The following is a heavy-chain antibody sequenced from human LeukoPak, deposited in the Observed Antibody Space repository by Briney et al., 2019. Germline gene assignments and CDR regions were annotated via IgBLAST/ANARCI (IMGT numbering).Heavy chain of an antibody. D-gene: IGHD6-6*01. CDR1: GGSISSGDYY. CDR2: IYYSGST. CDR3: ARVGEYSSSPLDY. J-gene: IGHJ4*02. Sequence: PSETLSLTCTVSGGSISSGDYYWSWIRQPPGKGLEWIGYIYYSGSTYYNPSLKSRVTISVDTSKNQFSLKLSSVTAADTAVYYCARVGEYSSSPLDYWGQGTLVTVSS. V-gene: IGHV4-30-4*01.